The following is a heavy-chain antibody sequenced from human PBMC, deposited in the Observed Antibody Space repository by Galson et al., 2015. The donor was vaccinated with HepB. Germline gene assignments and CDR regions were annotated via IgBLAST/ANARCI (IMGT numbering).Heavy chain of an antibody. V-gene: IGHV3-23*01. CDR3: ARGGLLYALDI. CDR1: GFTFSSYA. Sequence: SLRLSCAASGFTFSSYAMSWVRQAPGEGLEWVSAISGSGDDTYYADSVRGRFTISRDNAKNTLYLQMNSLRVEDTAVYYCARGGLLYALDIWGQGTMVTVSS. CDR2: ISGSGDDT. J-gene: IGHJ3*02. D-gene: IGHD2-15*01.